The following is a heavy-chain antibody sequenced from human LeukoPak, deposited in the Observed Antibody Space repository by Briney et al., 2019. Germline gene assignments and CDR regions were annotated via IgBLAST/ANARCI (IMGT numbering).Heavy chain of an antibody. D-gene: IGHD1-1*01. CDR2: ISYDGSNK. J-gene: IGHJ4*02. Sequence: GRSLRLSCAASGFTLSSYAMHWVRQAPGKGLEWVAVISYDGSNKYYADSVKGRFTISRDNSKNTLYLQMNSLRAEDTAVYYCARVPELQLKGYYFDYWGQGTLVTVSS. CDR1: GFTLSSYA. V-gene: IGHV3-30*04. CDR3: ARVPELQLKGYYFDY.